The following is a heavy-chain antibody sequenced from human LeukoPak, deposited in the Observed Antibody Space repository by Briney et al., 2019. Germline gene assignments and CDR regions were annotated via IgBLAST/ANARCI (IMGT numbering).Heavy chain of an antibody. Sequence: GGSLRVSCAASGFTFGSHWMHWVRQAPGKGLVWVSHINSDGSSTNYADSVKGRFTISRDNAKNTLYLQMNSLRAEDTAVYYCAREGYSSSWYYFDYWGQGTLVTVSS. CDR2: INSDGSST. CDR1: GFTFGSHW. J-gene: IGHJ4*02. CDR3: AREGYSSSWYYFDY. V-gene: IGHV3-74*01. D-gene: IGHD6-13*01.